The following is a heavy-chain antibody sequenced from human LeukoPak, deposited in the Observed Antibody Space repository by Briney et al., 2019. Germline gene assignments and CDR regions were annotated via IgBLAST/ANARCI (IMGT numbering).Heavy chain of an antibody. D-gene: IGHD3-22*01. CDR3: AKDLPMIVVVITGLDAFDI. J-gene: IGHJ3*02. Sequence: PGGSLRLSCAASGFTFSSYWMSWVRQAPGKGLEWVSAISGSGGSTYYADSVKGRFTISRDNSKNTLYLQMNSLRAEDTAVYYCAKDLPMIVVVITGLDAFDIWGQGTMVTVSS. CDR2: ISGSGGST. V-gene: IGHV3-23*01. CDR1: GFTFSSYW.